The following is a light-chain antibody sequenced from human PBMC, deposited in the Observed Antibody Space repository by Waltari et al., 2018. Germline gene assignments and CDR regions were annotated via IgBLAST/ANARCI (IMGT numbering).Light chain of an antibody. Sequence: DIQMTQSPPSLSASIGDRVTITCRASQSLNTYLNWYQQLPGKAPKLLINGASNLNSGVPSRVSGSGSGTDFTLTISDLQLEYFATFSCQQGYGNPITCGGGTRVEI. J-gene: IGKJ4*01. V-gene: IGKV1-39*01. CDR1: QSLNTY. CDR2: GAS. CDR3: QQGYGNPIT.